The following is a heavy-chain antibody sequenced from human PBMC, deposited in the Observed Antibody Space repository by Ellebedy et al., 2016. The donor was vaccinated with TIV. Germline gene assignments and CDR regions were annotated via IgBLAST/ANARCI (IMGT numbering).Heavy chain of an antibody. J-gene: IGHJ3*02. Sequence: AASVKVSCKASGYTFTSYAMHWVRQAPGQRLEWMGWINAGNGNTKYSQKFQGRVTITRDTSASTAYMELSSLRSEDTAVYYCASPRRRSGVGAFDIWGQGTMVTVSS. CDR1: GYTFTSYA. CDR3: ASPRRRSGVGAFDI. V-gene: IGHV1-3*01. CDR2: INAGNGNT. D-gene: IGHD3-10*01.